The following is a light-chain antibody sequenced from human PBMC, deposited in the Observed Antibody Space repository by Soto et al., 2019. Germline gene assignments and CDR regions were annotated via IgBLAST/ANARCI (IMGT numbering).Light chain of an antibody. Sequence: QSALTQPPSASGSPGQSVTISCTGTSSDVGGYVYVSWYQQYPGKAPKLMIYEVNKRPSGVPDRFSGSKSGNTASLTVSGLQAEDEADDYCSSYAGTNTDVIFGGGTKLTVL. CDR3: SSYAGTNTDVI. J-gene: IGLJ2*01. CDR2: EVN. V-gene: IGLV2-8*01. CDR1: SSDVGGYVY.